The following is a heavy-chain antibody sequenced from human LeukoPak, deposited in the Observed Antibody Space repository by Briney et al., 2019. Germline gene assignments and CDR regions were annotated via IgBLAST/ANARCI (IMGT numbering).Heavy chain of an antibody. CDR2: IGTRSNPI. J-gene: IGHJ4*02. CDR3: AREARGSGRDFDY. CDR1: GFSFSDFY. D-gene: IGHD1-26*01. V-gene: IGHV3-11*01. Sequence: GGSLRLSCAASGFSFSDFYMSWIRQAPGMGLEWISYIGTRSNPIYYADSVKGRFTISRDDAKNSLYLQMNSLRYEDTAVYFCAREARGSGRDFDYWGQGILVTVSS.